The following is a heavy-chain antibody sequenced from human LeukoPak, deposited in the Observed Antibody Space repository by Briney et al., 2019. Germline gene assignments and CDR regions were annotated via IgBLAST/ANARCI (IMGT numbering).Heavy chain of an antibody. CDR2: INHSGST. CDR3: ARRIGFSRGPIDV. V-gene: IGHV4-34*01. D-gene: IGHD2-15*01. J-gene: IGHJ6*04. CDR1: GGSFSGYH. Sequence: PSETLSLTCAVYGGSFSGYHWSWIRQPPGKGLEWIGEINHSGSTNYNPSLKSRVTISVDTSKNQFSLKLSSVTAADTAVYYCARRIGFSRGPIDVWGKGTTVTISS.